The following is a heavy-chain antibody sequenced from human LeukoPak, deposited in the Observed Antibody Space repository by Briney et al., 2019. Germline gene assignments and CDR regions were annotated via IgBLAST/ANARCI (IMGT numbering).Heavy chain of an antibody. J-gene: IGHJ6*03. V-gene: IGHV1-69*06. CDR3: ARADIVVVPAAQPYYYYMDV. CDR2: IIPIFGTA. D-gene: IGHD2-2*01. CDR1: GGTFSSYA. Sequence: EASVKVSCKASGGTFSSYAISWVRQAPGQGLEWMGGIIPIFGTANYAQKFQGRVTITADKSTSTAYMELSSLRSEDTAVYYCARADIVVVPAAQPYYYYMDVWGKGTTVTVSS.